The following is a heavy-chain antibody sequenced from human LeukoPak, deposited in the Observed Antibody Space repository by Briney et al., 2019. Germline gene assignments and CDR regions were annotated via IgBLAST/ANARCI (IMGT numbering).Heavy chain of an antibody. CDR3: AREGPDSGSYFDY. CDR1: GFTFSSYA. Sequence: GGSLRLSCAASGFTFSSYAMHWVRQAPGKGLEWEAVISYDGSNKYYADSVKGRFTISRDNSKNTLYLQMNSLRAEDTAVYYCAREGPDSGSYFDYWGQGTLVTVSS. CDR2: ISYDGSNK. V-gene: IGHV3-30-3*01. J-gene: IGHJ4*02. D-gene: IGHD1-26*01.